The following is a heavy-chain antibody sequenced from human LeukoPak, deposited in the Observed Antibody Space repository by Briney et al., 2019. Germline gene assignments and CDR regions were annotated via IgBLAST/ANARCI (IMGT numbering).Heavy chain of an antibody. CDR1: GFTFSSYA. CDR3: AKDSHLSSGWFFDH. D-gene: IGHD6-19*01. V-gene: IGHV3-23*01. J-gene: IGHJ4*02. Sequence: PGVSLRLSCAASGFTFSSYAMSWVRQAPGKGLEWVSAISGSGGSTYYADSVKGRFTISRDNSKNTLYLQMNSLRAEDTAVYYCAKDSHLSSGWFFDHWGQGTLVTVSS. CDR2: ISGSGGST.